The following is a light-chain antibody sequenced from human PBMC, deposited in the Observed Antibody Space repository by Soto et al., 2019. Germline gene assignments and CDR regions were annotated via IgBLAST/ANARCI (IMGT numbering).Light chain of an antibody. V-gene: IGLV4-69*01. CDR1: SGHSNYA. J-gene: IGLJ1*01. Sequence: QSVLTQSPSASASLGASVKLTCTLSSGHSNYAIAWHQQQPEKGPRYLMKVNSDGGHRKGDGIPDRFSGSSSGAQRYLTISSLQSEDEADYYCQTWGTGIRVFGTGTKLTVL. CDR3: QTWGTGIRV. CDR2: VNSDGGH.